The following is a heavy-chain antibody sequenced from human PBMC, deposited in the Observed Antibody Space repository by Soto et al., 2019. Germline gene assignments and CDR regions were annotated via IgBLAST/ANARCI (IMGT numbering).Heavy chain of an antibody. V-gene: IGHV3-33*01. CDR3: ARDSRDVDTARNLDY. J-gene: IGHJ4*02. CDR2: IWYDGSNK. CDR1: VFTLSSYG. Sequence: RGSLRLSCAASVFTLSSYGMHCVRQAPGKGLEWVAVIWYDGSNKYYADSVKGRFTISRDNSKNTLYLQMNSLRAEDTAVYYCARDSRDVDTARNLDYWGQVTLVTVSS. D-gene: IGHD5-18*01.